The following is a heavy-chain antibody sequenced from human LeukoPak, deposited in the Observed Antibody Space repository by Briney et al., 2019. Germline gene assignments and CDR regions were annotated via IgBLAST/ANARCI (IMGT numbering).Heavy chain of an antibody. Sequence: PGGSLRLSCAASGFTFSSYAMHWVRQAPGKGLEWVAVISYDGSNKYYADSVKGRFTISRDNSKNTLYLQMNGLRAEDTAVYYCARGSTPPSGGDAFDIWGQGTMVTVSS. CDR1: GFTFSSYA. V-gene: IGHV3-30-3*01. CDR3: ARGSTPPSGGDAFDI. J-gene: IGHJ3*02. CDR2: ISYDGSNK. D-gene: IGHD3-10*01.